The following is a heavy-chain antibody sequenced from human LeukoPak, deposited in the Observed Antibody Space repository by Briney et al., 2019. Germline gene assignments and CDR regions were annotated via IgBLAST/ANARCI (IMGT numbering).Heavy chain of an antibody. V-gene: IGHV3-30*03. CDR1: GFTFSSFG. Sequence: GGSLRLSCVVSGFTFSSFGMHWVRQAPGKGLEWVAVISYDGSNTNYADFVKGRFTISRDNSKNTLYLQMNSLRAEDTAVYYCARDSSPLRRNDAFDIWGQGTMVTVSS. J-gene: IGHJ3*02. CDR2: ISYDGSNT. CDR3: ARDSSPLRRNDAFDI. D-gene: IGHD5-12*01.